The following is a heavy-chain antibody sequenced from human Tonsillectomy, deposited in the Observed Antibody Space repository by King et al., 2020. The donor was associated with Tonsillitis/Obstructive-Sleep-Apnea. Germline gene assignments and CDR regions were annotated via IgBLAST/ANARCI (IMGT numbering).Heavy chain of an antibody. CDR3: ARSYGSGSYFDY. CDR2: IHYSGST. J-gene: IGHJ4*02. CDR1: GGSISSYY. D-gene: IGHD3-10*01. V-gene: IGHV4-59*01. Sequence: VQLQESGTGLVRPSETLSLTCTVSGGSISSYYWSWIRQPPGKGLEWIGYIHYSGSTKYNPSLKRRVTISVDTSKNQFSLKLSSVTAADTAVYYCARSYGSGSYFDYWGQGALVSVSS.